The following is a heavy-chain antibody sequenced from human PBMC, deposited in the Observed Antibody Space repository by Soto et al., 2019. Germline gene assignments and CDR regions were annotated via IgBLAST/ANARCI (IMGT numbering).Heavy chain of an antibody. D-gene: IGHD4-4*01. Sequence: SSDTLSPPWTVSGGSLSSSSYHRGWVRQPPGKGLEWIGSIYYSGSTYYNPSLKSRVTISVDTSKNQFSLKLSSVTAADTAVYYCARQDYSNLLFDYWGQGTLVTVSS. CDR2: IYYSGST. CDR3: ARQDYSNLLFDY. V-gene: IGHV4-39*01. CDR1: GGSLSSSSYH. J-gene: IGHJ4*02.